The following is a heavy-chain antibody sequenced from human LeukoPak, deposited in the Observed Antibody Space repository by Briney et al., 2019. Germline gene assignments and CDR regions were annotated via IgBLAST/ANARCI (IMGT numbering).Heavy chain of an antibody. CDR2: IYYSGST. CDR1: GGSISSGDYY. J-gene: IGHJ4*02. D-gene: IGHD3-22*01. CDR3: AKVGYYDSSGHT. V-gene: IGHV4-31*03. Sequence: PSQTLSLTCTVSGGSISSGDYYWSWIRQHPGKGLEWIGYIYYSGSTYYNPSLKSRVTISVDTSKNQFSLKLSSVTAADTAVYYCAKVGYYDSSGHTWGQGTLVTVSS.